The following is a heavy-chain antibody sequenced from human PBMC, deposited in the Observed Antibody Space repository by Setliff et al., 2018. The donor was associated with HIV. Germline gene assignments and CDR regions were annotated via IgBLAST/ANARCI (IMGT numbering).Heavy chain of an antibody. CDR2: ISGSGDIT. Sequence: GGSLRLSCAASGFSFRSYAVSWVRQAPGKGLEWVSVISGSGDITYYRESVKGRFTVSRDNSNNPVYLQMNSLRAEDTAMYYCAKTQTVITVYGPFDSWGQGTPVTVSS. V-gene: IGHV3-23*01. D-gene: IGHD4-4*01. CDR3: AKTQTVITVYGPFDS. J-gene: IGHJ4*02. CDR1: GFSFRSYA.